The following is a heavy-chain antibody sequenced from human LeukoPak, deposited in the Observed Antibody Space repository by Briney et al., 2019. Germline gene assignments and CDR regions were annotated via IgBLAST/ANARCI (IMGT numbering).Heavy chain of an antibody. CDR3: VRDQYCASSSCPGAFDL. CDR2: IKSQADGGTT. J-gene: IGHJ3*01. V-gene: IGHV3-15*01. CDR1: GISNHLGW. D-gene: IGHD2-2*01. Sequence: GSLRLSCAASGISNHLGWKSWVRQAPGKGMELVCRIKSQADGGTTEYAAPVKGRFTISRDDSRNTLYLQMSSLKSEDTTVYYCVRDQYCASSSCPGAFDLWGQGTVVTVSS.